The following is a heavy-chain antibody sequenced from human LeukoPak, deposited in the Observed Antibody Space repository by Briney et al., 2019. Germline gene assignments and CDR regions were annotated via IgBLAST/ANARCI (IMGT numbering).Heavy chain of an antibody. CDR2: IYYSGST. CDR3: ARHVDWGLGAFDI. D-gene: IGHD3/OR15-3a*01. Sequence: SETLSLTCTVSGGSISSSSYYWGWIRQPPGKGLEWIGSIYYSGSTYYNPSLKSRVTISVDTSKNQFSLKLSSVTAADTAVYYCARHVDWGLGAFDIWGQGTMVTVSS. J-gene: IGHJ3*02. V-gene: IGHV4-39*01. CDR1: GGSISSSSYY.